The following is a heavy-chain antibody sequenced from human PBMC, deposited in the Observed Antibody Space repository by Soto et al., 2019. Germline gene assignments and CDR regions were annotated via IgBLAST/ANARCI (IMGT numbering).Heavy chain of an antibody. CDR3: AKDLVRGSLSYFDY. CDR1: GFTFSSYA. V-gene: IGHV3-23*01. J-gene: IGHJ4*02. D-gene: IGHD3-10*01. CDR2: ISGSGGST. Sequence: GGSLSLSCAASGFTFSSYAMSWVRQAPEKGLEWVSAISGSGGSTYYADSVKGRFTISRDNSKNTLYLQMKSLRAEDEAVYYCAKDLVRGSLSYFDYWGQGTLVTVSS.